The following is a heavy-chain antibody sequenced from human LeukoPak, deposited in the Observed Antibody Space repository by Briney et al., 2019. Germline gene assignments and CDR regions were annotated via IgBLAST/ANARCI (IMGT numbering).Heavy chain of an antibody. CDR1: GYTFTSYG. CDR2: ISAYNGNT. J-gene: IGHJ5*02. Sequence: ASVKVSCKASGYTFTSYGISWVRQAPGQGLECMGWISAYNGNTNYAQKLQGRVTMTTDTSTSTAYMELRSLRSDDTAVYYCARLGSEVRAPYNWFDPWGQGTLVTVSS. CDR3: ARLGSEVRAPYNWFDP. D-gene: IGHD3-10*01. V-gene: IGHV1-18*01.